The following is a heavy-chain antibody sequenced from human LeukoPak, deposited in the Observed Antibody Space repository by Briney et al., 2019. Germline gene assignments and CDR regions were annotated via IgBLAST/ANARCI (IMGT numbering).Heavy chain of an antibody. Sequence: GESLKISCKGSGYIFTSYWIGWVRQMPGKGLEWMVVIYPGDSDTRYSPSFQGQVSISADKSISTAYLQGSSLKASDSAMYYCARQRWLAADAFDIWGQGTMVTVSS. J-gene: IGHJ3*02. CDR3: ARQRWLAADAFDI. V-gene: IGHV5-51*01. D-gene: IGHD6-19*01. CDR1: GYIFTSYW. CDR2: IYPGDSDT.